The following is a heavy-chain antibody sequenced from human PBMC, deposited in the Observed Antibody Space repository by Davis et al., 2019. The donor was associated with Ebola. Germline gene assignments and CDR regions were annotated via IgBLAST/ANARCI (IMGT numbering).Heavy chain of an antibody. CDR1: GYTFTSHY. Sequence: AASVKVSCKASGYTFTSHYMHWVRQAPGQGLEWMGIINPRGGSTSYAQKFQGRVTMTRDTSTSTVHMELSSLRSEDTAVYYCARHDTMIVDAFDIWGQGTMVTVSS. V-gene: IGHV1-46*01. D-gene: IGHD3-22*01. CDR3: ARHDTMIVDAFDI. CDR2: INPRGGST. J-gene: IGHJ3*02.